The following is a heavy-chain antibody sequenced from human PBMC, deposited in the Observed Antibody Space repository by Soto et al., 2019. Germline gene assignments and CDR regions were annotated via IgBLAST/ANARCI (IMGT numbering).Heavy chain of an antibody. J-gene: IGHJ5*02. CDR3: ARLSSYSFWT. V-gene: IGHV3-23*01. D-gene: IGHD3-3*01. Sequence: GGSLRLSCVASGSTFSNYAMSWVRQAPGKGLEWVSSISGSDITTFYADSVKGRFTISRDNSKSTLYLQMNSLRAEDAAVYYCARLSSYSFWTWGQGTLVTVSS. CDR2: ISGSDITT. CDR1: GSTFSNYA.